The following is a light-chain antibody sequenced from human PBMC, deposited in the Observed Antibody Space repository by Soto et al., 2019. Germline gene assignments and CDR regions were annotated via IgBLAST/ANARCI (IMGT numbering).Light chain of an antibody. Sequence: EIVMTQSPATLSLSPGERATLSCRASESVSTNLAWYQQKAGQAPRLLIYGASTRATGIPARFSGSGSGTEFTLTISSLQSEDFAVYYCQQYGSSRGTFGQGTKVEIK. CDR3: QQYGSSRGT. J-gene: IGKJ1*01. V-gene: IGKV3-15*01. CDR1: ESVSTN. CDR2: GAS.